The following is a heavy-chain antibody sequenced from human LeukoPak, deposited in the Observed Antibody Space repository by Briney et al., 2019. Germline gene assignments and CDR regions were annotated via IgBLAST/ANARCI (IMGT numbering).Heavy chain of an antibody. Sequence: GGSLRLSCAASGFTFDDYAMHWVRQAPGKGLEWVSLISGDGGSTYYADSVKGRFTISRDNAKNSLYLQMNSLRAEDTAVYYCARDFTLTAAGPEYFQHWGQGTLVTVSS. J-gene: IGHJ1*01. CDR2: ISGDGGST. D-gene: IGHD6-13*01. V-gene: IGHV3-43*02. CDR1: GFTFDDYA. CDR3: ARDFTLTAAGPEYFQH.